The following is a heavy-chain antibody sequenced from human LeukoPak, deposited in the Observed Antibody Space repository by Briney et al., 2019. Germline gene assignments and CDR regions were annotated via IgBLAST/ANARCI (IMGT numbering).Heavy chain of an antibody. D-gene: IGHD6-6*01. CDR2: ISWNSGSI. Sequence: GGSLRLSCAASGFTFDDYAMHWVRQAPGKGLEWVSGISWNSGSIGYADSVKGRFTISRDNAKNSLYLQVNSLRAEDTAVYYCARHSSSKRDDYWGQGTLVTVSS. J-gene: IGHJ4*02. CDR1: GFTFDDYA. CDR3: ARHSSSKRDDY. V-gene: IGHV3-9*01.